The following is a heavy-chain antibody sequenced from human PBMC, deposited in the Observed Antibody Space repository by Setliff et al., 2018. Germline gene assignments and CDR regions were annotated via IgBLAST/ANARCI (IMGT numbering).Heavy chain of an antibody. D-gene: IGHD3-10*01. CDR3: FGAGTCSY. CDR1: GFTFSSLW. Sequence: PGGSLRLSCAASGFTFSSLWMAWVRQAPGKGLEWVANINQGGGEQFYVDSVRGRFIISRDNAKNSLSLQMNGLRAEDTSVYYCFGAGTCSYWGQGTQVTVSS. V-gene: IGHV3-7*01. J-gene: IGHJ4*02. CDR2: INQGGGEQ.